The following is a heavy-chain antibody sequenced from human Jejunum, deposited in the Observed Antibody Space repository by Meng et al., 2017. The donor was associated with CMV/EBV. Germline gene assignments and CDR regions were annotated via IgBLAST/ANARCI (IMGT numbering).Heavy chain of an antibody. CDR1: GFTFSNYD. CDR2: ISASGDTT. CDR3: TRHSIVVVPAAGFDP. D-gene: IGHD2-2*01. V-gene: IGHV3-23*01. J-gene: IGHJ5*02. Sequence: GFTFSNYDMNWVRQAPGKGLEWVSAISASGDTTYYADSVKGRFTISRDNSKNTLFLQMSSLRAEDTAVYYCTRHSIVVVPAAGFDPWGQGTLVTVSS.